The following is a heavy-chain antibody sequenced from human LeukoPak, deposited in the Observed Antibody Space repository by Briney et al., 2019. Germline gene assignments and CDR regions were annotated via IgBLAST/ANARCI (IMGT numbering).Heavy chain of an antibody. D-gene: IGHD5-12*01. J-gene: IGHJ4*02. V-gene: IGHV3-74*01. Sequence: PGGSLRLSCADSGFTLSKYWVHWVRQPPGKGLVWVSRINPDGGITSYADSVRGRFTISRDNAKNTLYLQMNSLRAEDTAVYYCARDFTGYSDIWGRGTLVTVSS. CDR2: INPDGGIT. CDR3: ARDFTGYSDI. CDR1: GFTLSKYW.